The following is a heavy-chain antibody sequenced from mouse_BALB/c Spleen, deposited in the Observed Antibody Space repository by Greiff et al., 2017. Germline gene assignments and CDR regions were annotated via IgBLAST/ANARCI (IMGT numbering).Heavy chain of an antibody. CDR2: INPSSGYT. CDR3: ARGDEGDYYAMDY. V-gene: IGHV1-4*02. J-gene: IGHJ4*01. Sequence: QVQLQQSAAELARPGASVKMSCKASGYTFTSYTMHWVKQRPGQGLEWIGYINPSSGYTEYNQKFKDKTTLTADKSSSTAYMQLSSLTSEDSAVYYCARGDEGDYYAMDYWGQGTSVTVSS. CDR1: GYTFTSYT.